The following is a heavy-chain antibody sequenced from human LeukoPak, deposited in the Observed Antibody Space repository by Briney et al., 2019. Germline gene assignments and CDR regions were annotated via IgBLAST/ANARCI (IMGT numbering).Heavy chain of an antibody. CDR1: RFAFSDDS. V-gene: IGHV3-21*01. J-gene: IGHJ4*02. Sequence: GGSLRLSCVASRFAFSDDSMNWVRQPPGKGLEWVSSISSTSTYIYYADSVKGRFTISRDNARNSLFLQMNNLRVDDSAAYYCAREYTAMAYDYWGQGNLVTVSS. CDR3: AREYTAMAYDY. CDR2: ISSTSTYI. D-gene: IGHD5-18*01.